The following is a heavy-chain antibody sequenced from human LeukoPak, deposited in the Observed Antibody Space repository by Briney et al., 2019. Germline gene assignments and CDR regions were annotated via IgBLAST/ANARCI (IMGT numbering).Heavy chain of an antibody. V-gene: IGHV3-23*01. CDR1: GFRFNRNA. J-gene: IGHJ4*02. Sequence: GGSLRLSCAASGFRFNRNAISWVRQAPGKGLEWVSTIGGSGDKTFYADSVKGRFTISRDNSKSMVHLQMNSLTGEDTALYYCVRRGDASSGWGDHDFWGQGALVTVSS. CDR2: IGGSGDKT. D-gene: IGHD6-19*01. CDR3: VRRGDASSGWGDHDF.